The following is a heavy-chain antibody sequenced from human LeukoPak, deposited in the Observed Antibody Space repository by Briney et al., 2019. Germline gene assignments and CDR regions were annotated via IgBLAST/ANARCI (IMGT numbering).Heavy chain of an antibody. Sequence: WSWIRQPPGKGLEWIGEINHSGSTNYNPSLKSRVTISVDTSKNQFSLKLSSVTAADTAVYYCARVAPYIVVVVAATRVGAFDIWGQGTMVTVSS. CDR3: ARVAPYIVVVVAATRVGAFDI. CDR2: INHSGST. J-gene: IGHJ3*02. D-gene: IGHD2-15*01. V-gene: IGHV4-34*01.